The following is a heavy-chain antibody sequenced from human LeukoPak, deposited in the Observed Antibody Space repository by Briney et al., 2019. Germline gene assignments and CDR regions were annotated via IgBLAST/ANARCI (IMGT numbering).Heavy chain of an antibody. CDR1: GYTFTGYY. Sequence: GASVKVSCKASGYTFTGYYMHWVRQAPGQGLEWMGWINPNSGGTNYAQKFQGRVTMTRDTSISTAYMELSRLRSDDTAVYYCARDPVQGWYYYYYGMDVWGQGTTVTVSS. CDR3: ARDPVQGWYYYYYGMDV. J-gene: IGHJ6*02. V-gene: IGHV1-2*02. D-gene: IGHD3-10*01. CDR2: INPNSGGT.